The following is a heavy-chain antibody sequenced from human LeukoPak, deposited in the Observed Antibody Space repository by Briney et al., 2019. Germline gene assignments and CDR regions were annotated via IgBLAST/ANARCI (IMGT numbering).Heavy chain of an antibody. CDR3: ARDYDFWSGYTPTGWFDP. D-gene: IGHD3-3*01. Sequence: GGSLRLSCAASGFTFSSYSMNWVRQAPGKGLEWVSYISSSSSTIYYADSVKGRFTISRDNAKNSLYLQMNSLRAEDTAVYYCARDYDFWSGYTPTGWFDPWGQGTLVTVSS. CDR1: GFTFSSYS. CDR2: ISSSSSTI. V-gene: IGHV3-48*01. J-gene: IGHJ5*02.